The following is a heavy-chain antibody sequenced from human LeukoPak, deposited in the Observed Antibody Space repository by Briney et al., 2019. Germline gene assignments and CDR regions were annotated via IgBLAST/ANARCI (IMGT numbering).Heavy chain of an antibody. J-gene: IGHJ4*02. CDR2: IIPILGVA. D-gene: IGHD3-9*01. CDR1: VGTFSSYA. V-gene: IGHV1-69*04. CDR3: ARDPVRYFDWLFSD. Sequence: SVKVSCKASVGTFSSYAISWVRQAAGQGLEWRGRIIPILGVANYAQKYQGRVTITADKSTRTAYMELSSLRSEDTAVYYCARDPVRYFDWLFSDWGQGTLVTVSS.